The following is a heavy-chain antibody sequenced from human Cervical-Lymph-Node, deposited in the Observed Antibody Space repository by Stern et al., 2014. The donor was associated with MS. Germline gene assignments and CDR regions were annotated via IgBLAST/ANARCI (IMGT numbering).Heavy chain of an antibody. J-gene: IGHJ4*02. Sequence: EVQLLESGGGLVQPGGSLRLSCAASGFTFSNFGMSWVRQAPVKGPEWVSAISGSGGSTYYADSVKGRFTISRDNSKNTLYLQIYSLRAEDTAVYYCAKDPGDFSGYYFDYWGQGTLVTVSS. CDR3: AKDPGDFSGYYFDY. D-gene: IGHD2-15*01. CDR2: ISGSGGST. CDR1: GFTFSNFG. V-gene: IGHV3-23*01.